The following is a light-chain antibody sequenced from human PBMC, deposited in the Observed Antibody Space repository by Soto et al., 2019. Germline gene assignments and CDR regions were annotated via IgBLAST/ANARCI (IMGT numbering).Light chain of an antibody. J-gene: IGKJ4*02. CDR3: QQATTFPLT. V-gene: IGKV1-12*01. Sequence: IPMSQSPSSVSASVGDSVIISCRASQAFSNLLAWYQQKPGKAPKLLIYGASTLQGGIPSRFSGSESGTEFTLTISSVQPEDFATYYCQQATTFPLTFGGGTKVDIK. CDR2: GAS. CDR1: QAFSNL.